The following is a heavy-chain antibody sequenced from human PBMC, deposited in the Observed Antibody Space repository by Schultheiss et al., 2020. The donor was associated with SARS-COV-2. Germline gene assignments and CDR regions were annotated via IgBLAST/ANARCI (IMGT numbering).Heavy chain of an antibody. Sequence: SETLSLTCTVSGGSISSGDYYWSWIRQPPGKGLEWIGYIYYSGSTYYNPSLKSRVTISVDTSKNQFSLKLSSVTAADTAVYYCARQNYYYYYMDVWGKGTTVTVSS. CDR3: ARQNYYYYYMDV. J-gene: IGHJ6*03. V-gene: IGHV4-30-4*01. CDR1: GGSISSGDYY. CDR2: IYYSGST.